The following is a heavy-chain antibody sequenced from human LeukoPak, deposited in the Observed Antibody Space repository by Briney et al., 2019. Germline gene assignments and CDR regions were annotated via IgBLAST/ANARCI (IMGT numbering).Heavy chain of an antibody. D-gene: IGHD6-6*01. CDR3: ARDLRYSSSSQTSYGMDV. CDR2: FYRGETT. J-gene: IGHJ6*02. Sequence: PGGSLRLSCAASGFTVSSSYMYWVRQAPGKGLEWVSFFYRGETTYYAESVRGRFTISRDNAKNSLYLQMNSLRAEDTAVYYCARDLRYSSSSQTSYGMDVWGQGTTVTVSS. V-gene: IGHV3-53*01. CDR1: GFTVSSSY.